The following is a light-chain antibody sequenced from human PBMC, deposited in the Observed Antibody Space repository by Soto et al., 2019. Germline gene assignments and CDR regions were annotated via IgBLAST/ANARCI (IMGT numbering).Light chain of an antibody. V-gene: IGKV3-20*01. CDR1: QRITSNF. Sequence: EIVLTQSPGTLSLSPGERATLSCRASQRITSNFLAWYQQKPGQAPRLLIYGASTRAAGVPDRFSGSGSGTDFTLTITRLEPEDFAVYYCHQYGRSPLMYTFGQGTKLGVK. J-gene: IGKJ2*01. CDR3: HQYGRSPLMYT. CDR2: GAS.